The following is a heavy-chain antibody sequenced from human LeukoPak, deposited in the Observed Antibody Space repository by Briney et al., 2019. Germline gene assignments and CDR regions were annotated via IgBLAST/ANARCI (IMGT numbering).Heavy chain of an antibody. CDR3: ANLGCPYCTIDY. J-gene: IGHJ4*02. CDR1: GFTFSSYA. D-gene: IGHD2-8*01. Sequence: GGSLRLSCAASGFTFSSYAMSWVRQAPGKGLEWVSAISGSGGSTYYADSVKGRFTISRDNSKNTLYLQMNSLRAEDTAVYYCANLGCPYCTIDYWGQGTLVTVSS. CDR2: ISGSGGST. V-gene: IGHV3-23*01.